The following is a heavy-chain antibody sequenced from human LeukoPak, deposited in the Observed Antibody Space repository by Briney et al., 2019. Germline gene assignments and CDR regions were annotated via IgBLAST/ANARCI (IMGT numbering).Heavy chain of an antibody. CDR3: ARIITMVRGDDY. CDR1: GYTFTGYY. V-gene: IGHV1-2*02. CDR2: INPNSGGT. J-gene: IGHJ4*02. Sequence: ASVKLSCKASGYTFTGYYMHWVRQAPGQGLEWMGWINPNSGGTNYAQKFQGRVTMTRDTSISTAYMELSRLRSDDTAVYYCARIITMVRGDDYWGQATLGSVSS. D-gene: IGHD3-10*01.